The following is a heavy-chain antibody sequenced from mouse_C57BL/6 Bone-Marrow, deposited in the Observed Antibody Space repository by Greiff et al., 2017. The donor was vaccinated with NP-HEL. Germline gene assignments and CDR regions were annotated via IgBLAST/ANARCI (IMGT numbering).Heavy chain of an antibody. J-gene: IGHJ4*01. CDR1: GYTFTSYW. V-gene: IGHV1-50*01. CDR2: IDPSDSYT. D-gene: IGHD1-1*01. CDR3: ANGGYYFSMDY. Sequence: VQLQQSGAELVKPGASVKLSCKASGYTFTSYWMQWVKQRPGQGLEWIGEIDPSDSYTNYNQKFKGKATLTVDTSSSTAYMQLSSLTSEDSAVYYCANGGYYFSMDYWGQGTSVTVSS.